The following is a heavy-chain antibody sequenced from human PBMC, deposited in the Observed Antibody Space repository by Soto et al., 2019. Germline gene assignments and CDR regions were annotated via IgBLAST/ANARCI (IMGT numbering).Heavy chain of an antibody. V-gene: IGHV3-33*06. CDR3: AKDRSSSLDGMDV. CDR2: VWYDGSNK. CDR1: WFKFTIYG. Sequence: GGSLRLSCAASWFKFTIYGMHWVRQAPGKGLEWVAVVWYDGSNKYYADSVKGRFTISRDNSKNTLYLQVNSLRAEDTAVYYCAKDRSSSLDGMDVWGQGTTVTVSS. D-gene: IGHD6-13*01. J-gene: IGHJ6*02.